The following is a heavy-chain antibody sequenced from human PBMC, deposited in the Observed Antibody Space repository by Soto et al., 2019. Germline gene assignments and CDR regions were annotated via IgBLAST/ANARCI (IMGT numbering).Heavy chain of an antibody. CDR1: GGSISSGGYS. J-gene: IGHJ4*02. CDR3: ARAAMAYSYGIFFYFDY. Sequence: SETLSLTCAVSGGSISSGGYSWSWIRQPPGKGLEWIGYIYHSGSTYYNPSLKSRVTISVDRSKNQFSLKLSSVTAADTAVYYCARAAMAYSYGIFFYFDYWGQGTLVTVS. D-gene: IGHD5-18*01. CDR2: IYHSGST. V-gene: IGHV4-30-2*01.